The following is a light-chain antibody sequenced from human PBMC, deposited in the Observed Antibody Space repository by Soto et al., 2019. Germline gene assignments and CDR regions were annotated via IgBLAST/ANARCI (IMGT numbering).Light chain of an antibody. CDR2: EVS. CDR1: SSDVGGYNY. V-gene: IGLV2-14*01. J-gene: IGLJ1*01. Sequence: QSVLTKPASVSGSPGQSITISCTGNSSDVGGYNYVSWYQQYPGKAPQVMIYEVSDRPSGVSNRFSGSKSGNTASLTISGLQAEDEAEYFCSSYTIRNTLVFGTGTKVTVL. CDR3: SSYTIRNTLV.